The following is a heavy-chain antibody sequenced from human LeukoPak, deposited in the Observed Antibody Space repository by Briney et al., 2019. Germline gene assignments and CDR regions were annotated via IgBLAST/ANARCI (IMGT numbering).Heavy chain of an antibody. CDR1: GYTFTTYY. J-gene: IGHJ3*02. V-gene: IGHV1-46*01. CDR2: IDPSGGST. CDR3: ARVVSMIVVEGAFDI. Sequence: ASVKVSCKASGYTFTTYYMHWVRQAPGQGLEWMGIIDPSGGSTSYAQKFQGRVTMTRDTSTSTVYMELSSLRSDDTAVYYCARVVSMIVVEGAFDIWGQGTMVTVSS. D-gene: IGHD3-22*01.